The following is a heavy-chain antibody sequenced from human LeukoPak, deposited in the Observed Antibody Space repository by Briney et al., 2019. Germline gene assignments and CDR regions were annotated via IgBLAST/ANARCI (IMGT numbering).Heavy chain of an antibody. V-gene: IGHV3-9*01. Sequence: GGSLRLSCAASGFTFDDYAMHWVRQAPGKGLEWVSGISWNSGSIGYADSVKGRFTISRDNAKNSLFLQMNSLRAEDTAVYFCVRDAWEDWGQGTLVTVSS. CDR2: ISWNSGSI. D-gene: IGHD1-26*01. CDR3: VRDAWED. CDR1: GFTFDDYA. J-gene: IGHJ4*02.